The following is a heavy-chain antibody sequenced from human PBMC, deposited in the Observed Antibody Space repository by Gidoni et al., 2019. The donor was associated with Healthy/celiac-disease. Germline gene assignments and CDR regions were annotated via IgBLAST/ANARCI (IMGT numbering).Heavy chain of an antibody. CDR1: GCAISSRSYY. CDR2: IYYSGST. D-gene: IGHD3-10*01. J-gene: IGHJ6*02. V-gene: IGHV4-39*01. CDR3: ARLYGSGSYRTYYYYYYGMDV. Sequence: QLQLQESGPGLVKPSETLSLTCTVSGCAISSRSYYWGWIRQPPGKGLEWIGSIYYSGSTYYNPSLKSRVTISVDTSKNQFSLKLSSVTAADTAVYYCARLYGSGSYRTYYYYYYGMDVWGQGTTVTVSS.